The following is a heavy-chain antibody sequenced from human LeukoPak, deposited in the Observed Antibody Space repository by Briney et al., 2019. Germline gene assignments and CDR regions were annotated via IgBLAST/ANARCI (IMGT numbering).Heavy chain of an antibody. CDR2: ISGSGGST. D-gene: IGHD2-2*02. CDR1: GFTFSSYA. J-gene: IGHJ3*02. Sequence: GGSLRLSCAAYGFTFSSYAMSWVRQAPGKGLEWVSAISGSGGSTYYADSVKGRFTISRDNSKNTLYLQMTSLRAEDTAVYYCAKSAYIVPAAIGAFDIWGQGTMVTVSS. CDR3: AKSAYIVPAAIGAFDI. V-gene: IGHV3-23*01.